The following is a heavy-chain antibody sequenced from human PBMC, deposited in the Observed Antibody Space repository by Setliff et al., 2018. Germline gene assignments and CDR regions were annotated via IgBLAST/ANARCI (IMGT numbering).Heavy chain of an antibody. J-gene: IGHJ3*02. V-gene: IGHV1-24*01. D-gene: IGHD6-13*01. Sequence: ASVKVSCKVSGYTLTELSRHWVRQAPGKGLEWMGGFDPEDGETIYAQKFQGRVTMTEDTSTDTSYMELSSLRSEDTAVYYCATNAGRSSSWYPRRPGEGHAFDIWGQGTMVTVSS. CDR2: FDPEDGET. CDR3: ATNAGRSSSWYPRRPGEGHAFDI. CDR1: GYTLTELS.